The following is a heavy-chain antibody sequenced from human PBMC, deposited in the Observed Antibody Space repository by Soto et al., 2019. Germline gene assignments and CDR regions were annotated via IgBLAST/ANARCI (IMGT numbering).Heavy chain of an antibody. V-gene: IGHV4-4*02. Sequence: SETLSLTCAVSGGSISSSNWWSWVRRPPGKGLEWIGEIYHSGSTNYNPSLKSRVTISVDKSKNQFSLKLSSVTAADTAVYYCARAWEDYYDSSGPYAGYWGQGTMGTVSA. CDR3: ARAWEDYYDSSGPYAGY. CDR2: IYHSGST. D-gene: IGHD3-22*01. J-gene: IGHJ4*02. CDR1: GGSISSSNW.